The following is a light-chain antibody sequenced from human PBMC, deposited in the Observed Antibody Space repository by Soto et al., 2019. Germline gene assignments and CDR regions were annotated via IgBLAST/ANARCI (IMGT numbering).Light chain of an antibody. CDR1: QSISSD. Sequence: DIQMTQSPSSLSASVGDRVTITCRASQSISSDLNWYQQKPGKAHKLLIYAASSLQSGVPSRLSGSGSVTDFTITISSLQPEDFTTYYCQQSYRTPLPFGGGPEVEI. J-gene: IGKJ4*02. CDR2: AAS. CDR3: QQSYRTPLP. V-gene: IGKV1-39*01.